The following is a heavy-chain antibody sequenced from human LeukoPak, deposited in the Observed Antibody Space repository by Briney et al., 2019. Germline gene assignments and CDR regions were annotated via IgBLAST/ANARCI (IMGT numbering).Heavy chain of an antibody. CDR1: GYTFTGYY. CDR3: ARAPLFDY. CDR2: INPNSGGT. V-gene: IGHV1-2*02. Sequence: ASVKVSCKASGYTFTGYYIHWVRQAPGQGLEWMGWINPNSGGTNSAQKFQGRVTMTRDTSIGTAYMELSRLRSDDTAVYYCARAPLFDYWGQGTLVTVSS. J-gene: IGHJ4*02.